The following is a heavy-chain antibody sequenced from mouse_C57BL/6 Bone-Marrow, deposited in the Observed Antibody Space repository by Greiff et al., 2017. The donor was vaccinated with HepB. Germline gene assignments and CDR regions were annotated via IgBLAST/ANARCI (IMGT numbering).Heavy chain of an antibody. D-gene: IGHD2-1*01. CDR2: ISDGGSYT. CDR3: ARDVNGNYAAWFAY. Sequence: EVQLVESGGGLVKPGGSLKLSCAASGFTFSSYAMSWVRQTPEKRLEWVATISDGGSYTYYPDNVKGRFTISRDNAKNNLYLQMSHLKSEDTAMYYCARDVNGNYAAWFAYWGQGTLVTVSA. CDR1: GFTFSSYA. J-gene: IGHJ3*01. V-gene: IGHV5-4*01.